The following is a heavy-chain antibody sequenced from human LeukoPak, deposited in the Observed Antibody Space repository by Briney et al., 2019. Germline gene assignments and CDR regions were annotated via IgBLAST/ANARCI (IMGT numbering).Heavy chain of an antibody. CDR2: IYPGDSDT. Sequence: PGESLKSSCKGSGYSFTNYWIGWVRQMPGKGPEWMGIIYPGDSDTRYSPSFQGQVTISADKSISTAYLQWSSLKASDTAMYYCARHLRLWQNWFDPWGQGTLVTVSS. CDR3: ARHLRLWQNWFDP. D-gene: IGHD5-18*01. CDR1: GYSFTNYW. J-gene: IGHJ5*02. V-gene: IGHV5-51*01.